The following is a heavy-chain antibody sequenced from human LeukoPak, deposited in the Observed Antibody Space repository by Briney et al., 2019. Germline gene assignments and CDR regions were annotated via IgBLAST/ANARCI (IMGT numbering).Heavy chain of an antibody. V-gene: IGHV4-34*01. Sequence: PSETLSLTCAVYGGSFSGYYWSWIRQPPGKGLEWIGEINHSGSTNYNPSLKSRVTISVDTSKNQFSLKLSSVTAADTAVYYCARPSQRYFDWSDAFDIWGQGTMVTVSS. CDR2: INHSGST. CDR1: GGSFSGYY. J-gene: IGHJ3*02. CDR3: ARPSQRYFDWSDAFDI. D-gene: IGHD3-9*01.